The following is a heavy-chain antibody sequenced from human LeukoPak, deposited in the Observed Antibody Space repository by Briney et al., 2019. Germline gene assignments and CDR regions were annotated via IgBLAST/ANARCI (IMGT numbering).Heavy chain of an antibody. V-gene: IGHV3-23*01. CDR3: AKGAVGATKGKAFDY. J-gene: IGHJ4*01. CDR2: ISGSGGST. D-gene: IGHD1-26*01. Sequence: GGSLRLSCAASGFTFSSYAMSWVRQAPGKGLEWVSAISGSGGSTYYADSVKGRFTISRDNAKNSLYLQMNSLRAEDTALYYCAKGAVGATKGKAFDYWGHGTLVTVSS. CDR1: GFTFSSYA.